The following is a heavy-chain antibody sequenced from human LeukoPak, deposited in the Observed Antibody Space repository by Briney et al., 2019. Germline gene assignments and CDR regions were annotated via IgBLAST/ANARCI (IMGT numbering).Heavy chain of an antibody. D-gene: IGHD3-22*01. J-gene: IGHJ4*02. CDR2: ISGSGGSA. CDR3: AKGSGGYYYVPFDY. V-gene: IGHV3-23*01. CDR1: GFTFSSYA. Sequence: GGSLRLSCAASGFTFSSYAMSWVRQAPGKGLEWGSAISGSGGSAYYADSVKGRFTISRDNSKNTLYLQMNSLRAEDTAVYYCAKGSGGYYYVPFDYWGQGTLVTVSS.